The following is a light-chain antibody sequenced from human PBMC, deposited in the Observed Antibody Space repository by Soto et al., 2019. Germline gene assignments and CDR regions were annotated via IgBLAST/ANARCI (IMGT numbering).Light chain of an antibody. V-gene: IGLV2-14*03. CDR3: CSYTTSXTRQIV. CDR1: SSDVGGYNY. CDR2: DVS. J-gene: IGLJ1*01. Sequence: QSALTQPASVSGSPGQSITISCTGTSSDVGGYNYVSWYQQHPGKAPKFMIYDVSSRPSGVSNRFSGSKSGNTASLTISGLQAEDEADYYCCSYTTSXTRQIVFGTGTKVTVL.